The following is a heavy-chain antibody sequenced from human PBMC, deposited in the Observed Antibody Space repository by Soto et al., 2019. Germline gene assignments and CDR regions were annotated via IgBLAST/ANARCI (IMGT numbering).Heavy chain of an antibody. CDR2: INPNSGGT. J-gene: IGHJ6*03. CDR3: ARGDIVLMVYAQDYYYYYMDV. CDR1: GYTFTCYY. D-gene: IGHD2-8*01. V-gene: IGHV1-2*04. Sequence: ASVKVSCKASGYTFTCYYIHWVRQAPGQGLEWMGWINPNSGGTNYAQKFQGWVTMTRDTSISTAYMELSRLRSDDTAVYYCARGDIVLMVYAQDYYYYYMDVWGKRTTVTVSS.